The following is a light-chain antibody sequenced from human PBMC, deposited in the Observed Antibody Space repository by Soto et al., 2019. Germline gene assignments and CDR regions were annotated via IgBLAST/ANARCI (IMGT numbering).Light chain of an antibody. J-gene: IGLJ2*01. V-gene: IGLV1-40*01. CDR3: QSYDNSLSGVV. CDR1: SSNIGAGYD. CDR2: AKT. Sequence: QAVVAQPPSVSGAPGQRVTISCTGSSSNIGAGYDVHWYQQFPGTAPKLLIYAKTNRPSGVPDRFSGSWSGTAASLAITGLRAEDEADYYCQSYDNSLSGVVFGGGTKVTVL.